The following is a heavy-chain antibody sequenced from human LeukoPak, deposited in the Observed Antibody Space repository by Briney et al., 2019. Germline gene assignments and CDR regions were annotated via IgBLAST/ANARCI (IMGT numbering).Heavy chain of an antibody. J-gene: IGHJ4*02. CDR2: ITGSAKST. Sequence: GGSLRLSCEASGFTFASHAMGWVRQAPGKGLEWVSSITGSAKSTYYADSVKGRATISRDNPRNTVDLQLTSLRVEDTATYYCTKEDRQLVCAHWGQGTLVTVSS. CDR1: GFTFASHA. V-gene: IGHV3-23*01. CDR3: TKEDRQLVCAH. D-gene: IGHD5-18*01.